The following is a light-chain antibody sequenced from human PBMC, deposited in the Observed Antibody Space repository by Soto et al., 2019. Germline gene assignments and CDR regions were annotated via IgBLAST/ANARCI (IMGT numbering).Light chain of an antibody. CDR2: YDY. Sequence: SYELTQPPSVSVAPGKTARITCGGNDIENKSVHWYQQKPGQAPVLVIYYDYDRPSGISERFSGSNSGNTAPLTISRVEAGDEADYYCQVWDNSSDHVVFGGGTKLTVL. V-gene: IGLV3-21*04. J-gene: IGLJ2*01. CDR1: DIENKS. CDR3: QVWDNSSDHVV.